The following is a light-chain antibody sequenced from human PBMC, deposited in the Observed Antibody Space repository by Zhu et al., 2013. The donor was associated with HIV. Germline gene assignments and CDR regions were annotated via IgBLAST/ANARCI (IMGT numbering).Light chain of an antibody. V-gene: IGLV2-14*02. CDR3: LSYDSSLNTWV. Sequence: QSALTQAASVSGSPGQSITISCNGTFSDFNLVSWYQQHPGKAPKLVLYEGFKRSSGVFNRFSGSNSGTMASLTISGLQAEDEAHYYCLSYDSSLNTWVFGGGTKLTVL. CDR2: EGF. J-gene: IGLJ3*02. CDR1: FSDFNL.